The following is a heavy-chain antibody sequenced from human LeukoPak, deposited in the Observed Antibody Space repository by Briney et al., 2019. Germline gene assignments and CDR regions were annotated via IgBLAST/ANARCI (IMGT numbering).Heavy chain of an antibody. CDR1: GFXFSSYA. J-gene: IGHJ4*02. V-gene: IGHV3-64D*06. D-gene: IGHD6-13*01. Sequence: PGGSLRLSCSASGFXFSSYAMHWVRQAPGKGREYISAISSNGGSTYYADSVKGRSTISRDSSKNTLYLQMSSLRAEDTAVYYCVKGAARWYYFDYWGQGTLVTVSS. CDR2: ISSNGGST. CDR3: VKGAARWYYFDY.